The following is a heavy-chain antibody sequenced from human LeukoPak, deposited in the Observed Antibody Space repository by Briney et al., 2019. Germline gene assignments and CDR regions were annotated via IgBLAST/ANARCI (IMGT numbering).Heavy chain of an antibody. D-gene: IGHD3-9*01. CDR2: INAGNGNT. Sequence: ASVKVSCNTSGYTFTNFGLTRVRQAPGQRLEWMGWINAGNGNTKYSQKFQGRVTITRDTSASTAYMELSSLRSEDTAVYYCARASPYDILTGYYSYYFDYWGQGTLVTVSS. CDR1: GYTFTNFG. J-gene: IGHJ4*02. CDR3: ARASPYDILTGYYSYYFDY. V-gene: IGHV1-3*01.